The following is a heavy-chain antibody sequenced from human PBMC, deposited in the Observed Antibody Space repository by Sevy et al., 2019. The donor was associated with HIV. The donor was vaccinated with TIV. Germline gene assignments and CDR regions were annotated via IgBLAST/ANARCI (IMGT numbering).Heavy chain of an antibody. D-gene: IGHD5-18*01. J-gene: IGHJ4*02. CDR3: ARKLGGYSFCRHTEGNFDY. CDR2: IYYTGPT. V-gene: IGHV4-31*03. CDR1: GGSISSGGYY. Sequence: SETLSLTCSVSGGSISSGGYYWSWIRQHPGKGLEWLGDIYYTGPTYYNPSLKSRVTISIDTSKNQFSLKLSSVTAADTAVYYCARKLGGYSFCRHTEGNFDYWGQGTLVTVSS.